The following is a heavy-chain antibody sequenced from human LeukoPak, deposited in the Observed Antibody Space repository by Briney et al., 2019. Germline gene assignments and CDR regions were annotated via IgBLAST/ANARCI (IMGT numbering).Heavy chain of an antibody. D-gene: IGHD3-10*01. J-gene: IGHJ5*02. CDR1: GFTFSSYS. CDR3: ARICITMVRGVILFRWFDP. V-gene: IGHV3-48*01. CDR2: ISSSSSTI. Sequence: SGGSLRLSCAASGFTFSSYSMNWVRQAPGKGLEWVSYISSSSSTIYYADSVKGRFTISRDNAKNSLYLQMNSLRAEDTAVYYCARICITMVRGVILFRWFDPWGQGTLVTVSS.